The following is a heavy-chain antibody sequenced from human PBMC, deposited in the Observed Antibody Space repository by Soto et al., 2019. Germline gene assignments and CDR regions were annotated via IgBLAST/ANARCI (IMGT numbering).Heavy chain of an antibody. CDR3: ARQVKGYSYGYGHFDY. J-gene: IGHJ4*02. Sequence: EVQLVESGGGLVQPGGSLRLSCAASGFTVSSNYMSWVRQAPGKGLEWVSVIYSGGSTYYADSVKGRFTISRDNSKNTLYLQMNSLRAEDTAVYYCARQVKGYSYGYGHFDYWGQGTLVTVSS. D-gene: IGHD5-18*01. CDR2: IYSGGST. CDR1: GFTVSSNY. V-gene: IGHV3-66*04.